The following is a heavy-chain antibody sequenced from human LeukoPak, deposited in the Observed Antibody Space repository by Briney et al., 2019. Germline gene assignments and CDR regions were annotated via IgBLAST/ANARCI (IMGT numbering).Heavy chain of an antibody. V-gene: IGHV1-46*01. Sequence: GASVKVSCKASGYTFTSYYMHWVRQAPGQGLEWMGIINPSGGSTSYAQKFQGRVTMTRDTSTSTAYMELSSLRSEDTAVYYCARALITMVRGVIISTDFDYWGQGTLVTVSS. CDR2: INPSGGST. J-gene: IGHJ4*02. CDR1: GYTFTSYY. CDR3: ARALITMVRGVIISTDFDY. D-gene: IGHD3-10*01.